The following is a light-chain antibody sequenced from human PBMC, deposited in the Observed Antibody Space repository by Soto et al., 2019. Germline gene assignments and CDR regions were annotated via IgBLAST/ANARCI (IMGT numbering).Light chain of an antibody. V-gene: IGKV3-11*01. Sequence: EIVLTQSPATLSLSPGERATLSCRASQSVSSYLAWYQQKPGQAPRLLIYDASNRATGITARFSGSGSGTDFTLTISSLEPEDFAVYYCQQRSSWRITFGGGTKVEIK. CDR3: QQRSSWRIT. CDR2: DAS. CDR1: QSVSSY. J-gene: IGKJ4*01.